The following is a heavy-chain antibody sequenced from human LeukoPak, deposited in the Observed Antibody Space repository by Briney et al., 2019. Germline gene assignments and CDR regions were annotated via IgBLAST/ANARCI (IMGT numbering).Heavy chain of an antibody. V-gene: IGHV3-30*18. D-gene: IGHD3-22*01. CDR3: AKDENSRGYDY. CDR2: ISYDGSNK. Sequence: TGRSLRLSCAGSGFTFSGYGMHWVRQAPGKGLEWVTLISYDGSNKYYTDSVEGRFTISRDNSKNTLYLQMNSLGAEDTAIYYCAKDENSRGYDYWGQGTLVTVAS. CDR1: GFTFSGYG. J-gene: IGHJ4*02.